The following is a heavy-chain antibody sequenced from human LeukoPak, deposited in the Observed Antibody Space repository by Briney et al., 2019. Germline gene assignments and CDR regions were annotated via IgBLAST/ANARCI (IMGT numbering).Heavy chain of an antibody. V-gene: IGHV3-74*01. CDR3: ARGAEGHNYGEFDR. CDR1: GFTFSTYW. CDR2: IKFDGSST. Sequence: GGSLRLSCAASGFTFSTYWMHWVRQDPGKGLVWVSRIKFDGSSTTYADSEKGRFTISRDNAKNTLYLQMNSLRAEDTAVYYCARGAEGHNYGEFDRWGQGTLVTVSS. D-gene: IGHD5-18*01. J-gene: IGHJ5*02.